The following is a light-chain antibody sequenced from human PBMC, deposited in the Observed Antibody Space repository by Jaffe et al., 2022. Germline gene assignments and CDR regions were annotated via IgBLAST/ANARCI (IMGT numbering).Light chain of an antibody. V-gene: IGKV3-11*01. CDR2: DAS. CDR1: QDINIY. CDR3: QQRSNWIT. Sequence: DIVLTQSPATLSLSPGERATLSCRASQDINIYLAWYQQKPGQAPRLLIYDASNRATGIPGRFSGSGSGTDFTLTISSLEPEDFAVYYCQQRSNWITFGQGTRLEIK. J-gene: IGKJ5*01.